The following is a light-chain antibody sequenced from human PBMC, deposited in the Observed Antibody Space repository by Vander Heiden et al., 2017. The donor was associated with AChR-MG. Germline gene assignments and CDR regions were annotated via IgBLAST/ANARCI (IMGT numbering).Light chain of an antibody. J-gene: IGKJ4*01. CDR2: KAS. V-gene: IGKV1-5*03. CDR3: QQYNSYSGLT. Sequence: DIQMTHSPSTLSASVGDRVTITCRASQSISSRLAWYQQKPGKAPKLLIYKASSLESGVPSRFSGRGSVTEFTLSISSLQPDDFATYYCQQYNSYSGLTFGGGTKVEIK. CDR1: QSISSR.